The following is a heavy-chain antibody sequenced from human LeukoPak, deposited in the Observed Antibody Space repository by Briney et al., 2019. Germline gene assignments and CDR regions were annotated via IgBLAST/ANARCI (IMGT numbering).Heavy chain of an antibody. CDR2: ISSSGSTI. CDR1: GFTFSDYY. Sequence: GGSLRLSCAASGFTFSDYYMSWIRQAPGKGLEWVSYISSSGSTIYYADSVKGRFTISRDNAKNPLYLQMNSLRAEDTAVYYCARGDYGDYYYYYYMDVWGKGTTVTVSS. V-gene: IGHV3-11*04. J-gene: IGHJ6*03. D-gene: IGHD4-17*01. CDR3: ARGDYGDYYYYYYMDV.